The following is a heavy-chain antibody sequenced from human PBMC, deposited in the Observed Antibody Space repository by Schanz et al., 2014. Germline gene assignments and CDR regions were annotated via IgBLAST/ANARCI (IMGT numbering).Heavy chain of an antibody. D-gene: IGHD2-2*01. V-gene: IGHV1-46*01. CDR2: INPSGGST. J-gene: IGHJ3*01. CDR1: GYPFSNYG. Sequence: QVQLVQSGAEVKKPGASVKVSCKASGYPFSNYGISWLRQAPGQGLEWMGRINPSGGSTSYAQKFQGRVTMTRDTSTSTVYMELSSLRSEDTAVYYCARVIPYCSSTSCSGLDAYDVWGQGTLVTVSS. CDR3: ARVIPYCSSTSCSGLDAYDV.